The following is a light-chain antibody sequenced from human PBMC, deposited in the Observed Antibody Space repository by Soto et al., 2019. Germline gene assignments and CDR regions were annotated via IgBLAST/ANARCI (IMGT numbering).Light chain of an antibody. CDR3: QQYEGLPLT. CDR2: DAS. Sequence: DIQMTQSPSSLSASVGDRVTITCQARQDISNYLNWYQQKPGKAPKLLIFDASNVETEVPSRFSGRRSGTHFPSIIHSLHAEVIATKYCQQYEGLPLTFGGGTKIEI. V-gene: IGKV1-33*01. J-gene: IGKJ4*01. CDR1: QDISNY.